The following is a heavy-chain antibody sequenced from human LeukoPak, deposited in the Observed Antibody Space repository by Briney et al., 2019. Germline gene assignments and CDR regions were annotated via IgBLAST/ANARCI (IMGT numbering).Heavy chain of an antibody. V-gene: IGHV4-39*07. J-gene: IGHJ4*02. Sequence: PSETLSLTCTVSGGSISSSSYYWGWIRQPPGKGLEWIGSIYYSGSTFYSPSLKSRVTISVDTSKNQFSLKLSSVTAADTAVYYCARDGKRAFMITSGGARPYYFDYWGQGSLVTVSS. CDR1: GGSISSSSYY. CDR3: ARDGKRAFMITSGGARPYYFDY. CDR2: IYYSGST. D-gene: IGHD3-16*01.